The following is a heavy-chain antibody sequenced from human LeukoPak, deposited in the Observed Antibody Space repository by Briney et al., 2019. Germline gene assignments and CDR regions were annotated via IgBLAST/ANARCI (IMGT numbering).Heavy chain of an antibody. D-gene: IGHD2-8*02. Sequence: PGGSLRPSCAASGFTFSSYWMSWVRQAPGKGLEWVANIKQDGSEKYYVDSVKGRFTISRDNAKNSLYLRMNSLRAEDTAVYYCASLRGGVWMVWGQGTLVTVSS. CDR3: ASLRGGVWMV. CDR2: IKQDGSEK. J-gene: IGHJ4*02. V-gene: IGHV3-7*01. CDR1: GFTFSSYW.